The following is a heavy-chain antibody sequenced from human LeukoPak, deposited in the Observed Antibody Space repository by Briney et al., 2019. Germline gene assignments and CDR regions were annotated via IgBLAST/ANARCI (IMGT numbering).Heavy chain of an antibody. CDR2: FDPEDGET. CDR3: ATDRVGATPGLFAFDI. D-gene: IGHD1-26*01. J-gene: IGHJ3*02. CDR1: GYTLTELS. V-gene: IGHV1-24*01. Sequence: EASVKVSCKVSGYTLTELSMHWVRQAPGKGLEWMGGFDPEDGETIYAQKFQGRVTMTEDTSTDTAYMELSSLRSEDTAVYYCATDRVGATPGLFAFDIWGQGTMVTVSS.